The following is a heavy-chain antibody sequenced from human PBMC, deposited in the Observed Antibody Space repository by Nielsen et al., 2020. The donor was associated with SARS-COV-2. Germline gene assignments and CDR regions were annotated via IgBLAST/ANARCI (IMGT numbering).Heavy chain of an antibody. V-gene: IGHV1-18*01. CDR3: ARTNNFDI. CDR1: GYTFTSYG. CDR2: ISAYNGNT. Sequence: ASVKVSCKASGYTFTSYGISWVRQAPGQGLEWMGWISAYNGNTNYAQKFQGRVTMTEDTSTDTAYMELSSLRSEDTAVYYCARTNNFDIWGQGTMVTVSS. J-gene: IGHJ3*02.